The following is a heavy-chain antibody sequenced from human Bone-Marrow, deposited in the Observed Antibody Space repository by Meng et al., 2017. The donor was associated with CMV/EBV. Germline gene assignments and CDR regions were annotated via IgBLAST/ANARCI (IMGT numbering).Heavy chain of an antibody. CDR2: ISYDGSNK. V-gene: IGHV3-30-3*01. CDR3: ARSTPYYYGMDV. J-gene: IGHJ6*02. CDR1: GFTFDDYA. Sequence: GGSLRLSCAASGFTFDDYAMHWVRQAPGKGLEWVAVISYDGSNKYYADSVKGRFTISRDNSKNTLYLQMNSLRAEDTAVYYCARSTPYYYGMDVWGQGTTVTVSS.